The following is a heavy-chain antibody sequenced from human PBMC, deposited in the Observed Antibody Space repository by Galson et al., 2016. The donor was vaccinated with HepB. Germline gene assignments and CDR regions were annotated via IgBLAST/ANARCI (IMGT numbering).Heavy chain of an antibody. Sequence: SLRLSCAGSGFKFDDYALHWVRQTPGKGLEWVSSIGWNNGPTMYAGSVKGRFTVSRDNTKNSVFPQMNSLRPDDTAFYYCARGPSIRAGDFDSWGQGTLVTVSS. CDR1: GFKFDDYA. V-gene: IGHV3-9*01. J-gene: IGHJ4*02. CDR2: IGWNNGPT. D-gene: IGHD3-16*01. CDR3: ARGPSIRAGDFDS.